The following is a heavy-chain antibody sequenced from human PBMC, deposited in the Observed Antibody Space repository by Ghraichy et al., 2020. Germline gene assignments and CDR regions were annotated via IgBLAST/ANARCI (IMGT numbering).Heavy chain of an antibody. Sequence: GGSLRLSCVASGFTFSGYWMHWVRQAPGKGLVWVSRIKGDGSSTSYADSVKGRFTISRDNTKNTLYLQMNSLRAEDTAVYYCASLPFCGSECFSGNWGQGTLVTVSS. D-gene: IGHD2-21*01. CDR1: GFTFSGYW. J-gene: IGHJ4*02. V-gene: IGHV3-74*01. CDR3: ASLPFCGSECFSGN. CDR2: IKGDGSST.